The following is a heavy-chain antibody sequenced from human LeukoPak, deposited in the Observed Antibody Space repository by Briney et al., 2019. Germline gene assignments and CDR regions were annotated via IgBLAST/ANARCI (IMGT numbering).Heavy chain of an antibody. V-gene: IGHV1-8*01. CDR3: ARSALPDDAFDI. CDR1: RYTFTSYD. Sequence: ASVKVSCKASRYTFTSYDINWVRQATGQGLEWMGWMNPNSGNTGYAQKFQGRVTMTRNTSISTAYMELSSLRSEDTAVYYCARSALPDDAFDIWGQGTMVTVSS. J-gene: IGHJ3*02. CDR2: MNPNSGNT. D-gene: IGHD1-14*01.